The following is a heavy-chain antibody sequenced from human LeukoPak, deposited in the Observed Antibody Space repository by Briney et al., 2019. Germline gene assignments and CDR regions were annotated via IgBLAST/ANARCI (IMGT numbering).Heavy chain of an antibody. CDR2: INSDGSST. CDR1: GFTFSSYW. V-gene: IGHV3-74*01. J-gene: IGHJ6*03. D-gene: IGHD6-13*01. CDR3: ARGQQLGWTSYYYMDV. Sequence: QPGGSLRLSCAASGFTFSSYWMHWVRQAPGKGLVWVSRINSDGSSTSYADPVKGRFTISRDNAKNTLYLQMNSLRAEDTAVYYCARGQQLGWTSYYYMDVWGKGTTVTVSS.